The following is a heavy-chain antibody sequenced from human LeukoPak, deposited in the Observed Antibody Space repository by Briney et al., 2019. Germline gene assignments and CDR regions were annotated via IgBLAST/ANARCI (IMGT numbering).Heavy chain of an antibody. CDR3: AKSRLLWFGELYDY. CDR1: GFTFSSYA. D-gene: IGHD3-10*01. CDR2: ISDSGGST. V-gene: IGHV3-23*01. J-gene: IGHJ4*02. Sequence: GGSLRLFCAASGFTFSSYAISWVRQAPGKGREWVSAISDSGGSTYYADSVKGRFTISRDNSKNTLYLQMNSLRAEDTAVYYCAKSRLLWFGELYDYWGQGTLVTVSS.